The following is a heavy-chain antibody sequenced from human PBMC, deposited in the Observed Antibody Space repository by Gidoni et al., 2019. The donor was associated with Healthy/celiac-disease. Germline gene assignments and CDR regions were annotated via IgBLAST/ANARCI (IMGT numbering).Heavy chain of an antibody. CDR2: IVVGSGNT. Sequence: QMQLVQSGPEVKKPGTSVKVSCKASGFTFTSSAVQWVRQARGQRLEWIGWIVVGSGNTNYAQKFQERVTITRDMSTSTAYMELSSLRSEDTAVYYCAADKLAVAGNRRGYYYGMDVWGQGTTVTVSS. CDR1: GFTFTSSA. J-gene: IGHJ6*02. CDR3: AADKLAVAGNRRGYYYGMDV. D-gene: IGHD6-19*01. V-gene: IGHV1-58*01.